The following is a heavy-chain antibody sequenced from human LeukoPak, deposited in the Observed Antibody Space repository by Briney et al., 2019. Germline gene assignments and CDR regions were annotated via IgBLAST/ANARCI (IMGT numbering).Heavy chain of an antibody. J-gene: IGHJ4*02. CDR3: VKNGWIDY. D-gene: IGHD6-19*01. V-gene: IGHV3-21*01. CDR2: ISTSGDST. Sequence: GGSLRLSCAASGFTFSSQNMNWVRQAPGKGLEWVAYISTSGDSTKYADSVEGRFTISRDNVENSLYLLMNSLRVDDTAVYYCVKNGWIDYWGQGIVVTVSS. CDR1: GFTFSSQN.